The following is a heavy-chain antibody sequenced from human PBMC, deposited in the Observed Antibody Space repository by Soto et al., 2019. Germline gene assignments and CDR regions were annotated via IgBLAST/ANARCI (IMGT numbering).Heavy chain of an antibody. CDR1: GFTFDDYA. Sequence: EVQLVESGGGLVHPGRSLRLSCAASGFTFDDYAMHWVRKAPGKGLEWVSSISWNSGDIGYADSVKGRFTISRDNAKNSLYLQMNSLRAEDTALYYYAKGNFAYYYYYMDVWGKGTTVTVSS. V-gene: IGHV3-9*01. CDR3: AKGNFAYYYYYMDV. CDR2: ISWNSGDI. J-gene: IGHJ6*03.